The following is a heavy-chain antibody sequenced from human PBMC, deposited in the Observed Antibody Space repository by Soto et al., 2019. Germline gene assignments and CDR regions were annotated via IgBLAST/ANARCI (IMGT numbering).Heavy chain of an antibody. D-gene: IGHD1-7*01. V-gene: IGHV1-69*01. CDR2: IIPMSGSP. CDR1: GDTFKSYS. J-gene: IGHJ5*02. CDR3: ARDNFAELRGTGFDP. Sequence: QVHLEQSGTEVKKPGSSVKVSCKASGDTFKSYSINWIRQAPGQGLEWMGGIIPMSGSPDYAQKFQGRVTITADESTSTVYMELSSLRSEDTAIYYCARDNFAELRGTGFDPWGQGTLVIVSS.